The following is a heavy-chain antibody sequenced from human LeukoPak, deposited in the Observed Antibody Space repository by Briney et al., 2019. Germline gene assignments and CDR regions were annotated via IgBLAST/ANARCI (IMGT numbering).Heavy chain of an antibody. CDR2: FDPEDGET. CDR3: ATVEQQLVFLGAFDI. V-gene: IGHV1-24*01. CDR1: GYTLTELS. J-gene: IGHJ3*02. D-gene: IGHD6-13*01. Sequence: ASVKVSCKVSGYTLTELSMHWVRQAPGKGLEWMGGFDPEDGETIYAQKFQGRVTMTEDTSTDTAYMELSSLRSEDPAVYYCATVEQQLVFLGAFDIWGQGTMVTVSS.